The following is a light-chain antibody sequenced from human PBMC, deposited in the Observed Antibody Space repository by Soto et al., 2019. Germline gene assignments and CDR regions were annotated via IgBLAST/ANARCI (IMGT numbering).Light chain of an antibody. V-gene: IGLV1-44*01. Sequence: QSVLTQPPSASGTPGQRVIISCSGSSSNIGSYAVTWYRQLPGTAPKLLIYGQSQRPSGVPDRFSGSKPGTSASLAISGLQSEDEADYYCAVWDDSLGGRAFGGGTKLTVL. J-gene: IGLJ2*01. CDR2: GQS. CDR1: SSNIGSYA. CDR3: AVWDDSLGGRA.